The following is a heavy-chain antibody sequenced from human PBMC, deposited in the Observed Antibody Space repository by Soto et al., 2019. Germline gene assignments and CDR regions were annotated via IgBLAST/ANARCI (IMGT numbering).Heavy chain of an antibody. CDR2: IYYSGGT. V-gene: IGHV4-59*01. D-gene: IGHD6-19*01. CDR3: ARGMGTAVEAINYYYYYGMDV. Sequence: QVQLQESGPGLVKPSETLSLTCTVSGGSISGFYWSWIRQPPGKGLEWIGYIYYSGGTNYNASLQSRVSISLDTSNSQVSLRLTSVTAADTAVYYCARGMGTAVEAINYYYYYGMDVWGQGTTVTVTS. CDR1: GGSISGFY. J-gene: IGHJ6*02.